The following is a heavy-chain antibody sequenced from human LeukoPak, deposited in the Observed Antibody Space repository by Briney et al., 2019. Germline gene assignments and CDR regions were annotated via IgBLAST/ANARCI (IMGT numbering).Heavy chain of an antibody. V-gene: IGHV3-30*02. CDR1: GFTFSSYS. CDR2: IRYDGSNK. D-gene: IGHD3-3*01. Sequence: GGSLRLSCAASGFTFSSYSMNWVRQAPGKGLEWVAFIRYDGSNKYYADSVKGRFTISRDNSKNTLYLQMNSLRAEDTAVYYCAKDPTTIFGVVIPGDYFDYWGQRTLVTVSS. CDR3: AKDPTTIFGVVIPGDYFDY. J-gene: IGHJ4*02.